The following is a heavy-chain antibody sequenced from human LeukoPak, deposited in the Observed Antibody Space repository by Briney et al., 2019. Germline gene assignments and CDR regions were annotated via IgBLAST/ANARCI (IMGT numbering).Heavy chain of an antibody. CDR2: ISAYNGDT. V-gene: IGHV1-18*01. J-gene: IGHJ4*02. CDR1: GYTFTSYG. Sequence: ASVKVSCKASGYTFTSYGISWVRQAPGQGLEWMGWISAYNGDTNYAQKLQGRVTMTTDTSTSTAYMELRSLRSDDTAVYYCARDFGSGSYSPTFDYWGQGALVTVSS. D-gene: IGHD3-10*01. CDR3: ARDFGSGSYSPTFDY.